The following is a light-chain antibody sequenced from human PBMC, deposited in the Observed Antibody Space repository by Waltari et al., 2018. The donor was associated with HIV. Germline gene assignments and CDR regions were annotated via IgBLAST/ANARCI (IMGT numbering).Light chain of an antibody. Sequence: EIVLTQSPATLPLSPGERAILSCRASQRLNSHLAWYQQKSGQAPRLLIYGTSIRAAGTPGRFSGSGSGTEFTLTITDVEPDDFAIYYCQQRSSWPSLTFGGGTRVEIK. CDR2: GTS. CDR1: QRLNSH. CDR3: QQRSSWPSLT. J-gene: IGKJ4*01. V-gene: IGKV3-11*01.